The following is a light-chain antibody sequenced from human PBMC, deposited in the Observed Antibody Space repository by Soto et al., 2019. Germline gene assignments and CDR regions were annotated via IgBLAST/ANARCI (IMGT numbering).Light chain of an antibody. V-gene: IGKV3-20*01. CDR3: HQYGSSPAT. CDR2: GAS. Sequence: EIVLTHSPGTLSLSPGERATLSCRASQSVSNNYLAWYQQKPGQAPRLLIYGASNRATGIPDRFSGSGSGTDFTLTISRLEPEDFAVYYCHQYGSSPATFGQGTKVDIK. CDR1: QSVSNNY. J-gene: IGKJ1*01.